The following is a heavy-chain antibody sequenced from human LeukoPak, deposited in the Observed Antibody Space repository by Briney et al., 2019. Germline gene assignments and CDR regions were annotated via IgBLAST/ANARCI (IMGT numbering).Heavy chain of an antibody. D-gene: IGHD4-17*01. J-gene: IGHJ6*02. CDR3: AKELTLLDYGRGYYYYGLDV. Sequence: GGSLRLSCAASGFTFSTYTMYWVRHPPGKRLEWVSIIGSSGGGIHYADSVKGRFTISRDNSKNALYLQMNSLSADDTAVYHCAKELTLLDYGRGYYYYGLDVWGQGTTLTVSS. V-gene: IGHV3-23*01. CDR2: IGSSGGGI. CDR1: GFTFSTYT.